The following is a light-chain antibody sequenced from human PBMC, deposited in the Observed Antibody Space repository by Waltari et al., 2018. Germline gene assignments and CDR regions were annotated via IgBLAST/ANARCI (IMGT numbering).Light chain of an antibody. CDR3: QQYKSAPLT. V-gene: IGKV1-16*01. CDR2: YAS. CDR1: QDIISY. J-gene: IGKJ4*01. Sequence: DIQMTQSPSSLSASVGVTVTITCRASQDIISYLAWYQQKPGKAPKPLIYYASNLESGVPSRFSGSGSGTEFTLTISSLQPEDFATYYCQQYKSAPLTFGGGTKVEI.